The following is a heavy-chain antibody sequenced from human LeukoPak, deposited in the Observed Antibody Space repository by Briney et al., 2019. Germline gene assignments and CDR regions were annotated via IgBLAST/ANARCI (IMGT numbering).Heavy chain of an antibody. CDR2: MNPNSGNT. J-gene: IGHJ6*03. CDR1: GYTFTSYD. V-gene: IGHV1-8*01. CDR3: ARGTRYFDWLLRNYYYYYYMDV. Sequence: ASVKVSCKASGYTFTSYDINWVRQATGQGLEWMGWMNPNSGNTGYAQKFQGRVTMTRNTSISTAYTELSSLRSEDTAVYYCARGTRYFDWLLRNYYYYYYMDVWGKGTTVTVSS. D-gene: IGHD3-9*01.